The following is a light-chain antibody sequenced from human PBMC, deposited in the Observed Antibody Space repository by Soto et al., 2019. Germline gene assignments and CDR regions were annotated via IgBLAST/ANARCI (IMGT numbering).Light chain of an antibody. CDR1: QSVSSN. Sequence: EIVMTQSPATLSVSPGERATLSCRASQSVSSNLAWYQQIPGQTPRLLIYGASTRATGIPARFSGGGSGTEFTLTISSLQSEDSAVYYCQQYHKWPLTFGGGTKVEIK. CDR2: GAS. J-gene: IGKJ4*01. V-gene: IGKV3-15*01. CDR3: QQYHKWPLT.